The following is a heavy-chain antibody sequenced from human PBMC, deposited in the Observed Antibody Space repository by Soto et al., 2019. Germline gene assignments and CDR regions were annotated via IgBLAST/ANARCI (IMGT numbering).Heavy chain of an antibody. CDR3: ARETSSPGYYYYGMDV. J-gene: IGHJ6*02. CDR2: IYYSGST. Sequence: QVQLQESGPGLVKPSQTLSLTCTVSGGSISSGGYYWSWIRQHPGKGLEWIGYIYYSGSTYYNPSLKSRVTISVDTSKNQFSLKLSSVTAADTAVYYCARETSSPGYYYYGMDVWGQGTTVTVSS. D-gene: IGHD2-15*01. CDR1: GGSISSGGYY. V-gene: IGHV4-31*03.